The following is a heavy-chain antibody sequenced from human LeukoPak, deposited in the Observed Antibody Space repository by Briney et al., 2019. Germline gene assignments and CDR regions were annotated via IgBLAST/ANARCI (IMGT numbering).Heavy chain of an antibody. V-gene: IGHV3-23*01. J-gene: IGHJ6*02. Sequence: GGSLRLSCAASGFTFSTYAMTWVRQAPGKGLEWVSGISAGGDRTYYADSVKGRFTISRDNSRNTLYLQMNSLRAEDTAVYYCARDGTRKFDTVTGYYYYYGMDVWGQGTTVTVSS. CDR3: ARDGTRKFDTVTGYYYYYGMDV. CDR1: GFTFSTYA. CDR2: ISAGGDRT. D-gene: IGHD4-17*01.